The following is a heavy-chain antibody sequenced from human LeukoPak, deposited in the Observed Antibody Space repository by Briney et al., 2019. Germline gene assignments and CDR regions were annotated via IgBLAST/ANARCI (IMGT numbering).Heavy chain of an antibody. J-gene: IGHJ5*02. Sequence: GASVKVSCKASGGTFSSYAISRVRQAPGPGLEWMGGFIPIFGTANYAQKFQGRVTITTDESTSTAYMELSSLRSEDTAVYYCAREDQSHYYDSSGYANWFDPWGQGTLVTVSS. CDR1: GGTFSSYA. D-gene: IGHD3-22*01. V-gene: IGHV1-69*05. CDR2: FIPIFGTA. CDR3: AREDQSHYYDSSGYANWFDP.